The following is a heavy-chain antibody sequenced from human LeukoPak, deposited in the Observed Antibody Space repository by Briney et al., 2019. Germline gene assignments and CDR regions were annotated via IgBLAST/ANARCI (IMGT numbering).Heavy chain of an antibody. CDR2: ISYDGSNK. CDR3: AKDLENYFDY. D-gene: IGHD5-24*01. CDR1: GFTFSSYG. Sequence: GRSLRLSCAASGFTFSSYGMRVVRQAPGKGLEWVAVISYDGSNKYYADSVKGRFTISRDNSKNTLYLQMNSLRAEDTAVYYCAKDLENYFDYWGQGTLVTVSS. J-gene: IGHJ4*02. V-gene: IGHV3-30*18.